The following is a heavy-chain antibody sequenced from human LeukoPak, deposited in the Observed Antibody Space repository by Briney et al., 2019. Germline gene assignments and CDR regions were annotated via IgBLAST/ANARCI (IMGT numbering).Heavy chain of an antibody. CDR1: GFTFSSYW. D-gene: IGHD3-3*01. CDR2: IKQDGSEK. V-gene: IGHV3-7*01. J-gene: IGHJ6*04. Sequence: PGGSLRLSCAASGFTFSSYWMSWVRQAPGKGLEWVANIKQDGSEKYYVDSVKGRFTISRDNAKNSLYLQMNSLRAEDTAMYYCARVGYDFWSGYYGMDVWGKGTTVTVSS. CDR3: ARVGYDFWSGYYGMDV.